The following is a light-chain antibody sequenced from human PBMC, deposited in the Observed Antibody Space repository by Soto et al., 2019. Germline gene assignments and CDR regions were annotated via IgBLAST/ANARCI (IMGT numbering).Light chain of an antibody. Sequence: IVLTQSPGSLSLSPGERATLSCRASQSGDSSFFAWYQQKPGQAPRLLIYGASNRATGIPDRFSGRRSGTDFTLTISRLEPEDFAVYYCQQYVSSVTFGQGTKVEIK. V-gene: IGKV3-20*01. CDR3: QQYVSSVT. J-gene: IGKJ1*01. CDR2: GAS. CDR1: QSGDSSF.